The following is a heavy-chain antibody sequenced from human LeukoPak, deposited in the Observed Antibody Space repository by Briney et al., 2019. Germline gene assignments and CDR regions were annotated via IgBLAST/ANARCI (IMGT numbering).Heavy chain of an antibody. V-gene: IGHV3-74*01. D-gene: IGHD3-22*01. J-gene: IGHJ1*01. CDR2: ISGDGSDT. CDR3: GRVGYYDTSGYYGYLHY. CDR1: GFTFSSYY. Sequence: GGSLRLSCAASGFTFSSYYMYWVRQAPGKGLVWVSRISGDGSDTSYEDSVKGRFTISRDNAKNTLHLEMNSLRAEDTAVYYCGRVGYYDTSGYYGYLHYWGQGTLVTVSS.